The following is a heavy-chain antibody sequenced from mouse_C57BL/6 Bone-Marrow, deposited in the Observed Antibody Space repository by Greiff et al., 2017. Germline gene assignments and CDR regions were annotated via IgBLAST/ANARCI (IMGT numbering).Heavy chain of an antibody. CDR3: ARSITTIVAKDWYFDV. D-gene: IGHD1-1*01. V-gene: IGHV1-82*01. CDR2: IYPGDGDT. CDR1: GYAFSSSW. J-gene: IGHJ1*03. Sequence: VQMQQSGTELVKPGASVKISCKASGYAFSSSWMNWVKQRPGKGLEWIGRIYPGDGDTNSNGKFKGKATLTADKSSSTAYMQLSSLTSEDSAVYFCARSITTIVAKDWYFDVSSTRTTVTVSS.